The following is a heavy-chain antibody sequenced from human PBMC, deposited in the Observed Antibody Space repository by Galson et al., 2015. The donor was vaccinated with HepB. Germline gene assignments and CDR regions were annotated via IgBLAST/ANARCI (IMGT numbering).Heavy chain of an antibody. CDR3: TRLRDLSGYSSR. V-gene: IGHV3-73*01. D-gene: IGHD6-13*01. Sequence: SLRLSCAASGFTFSGSAIHWVRQAFGKGPEWVGRIRSKNNNYATSYVPSLKGRFTISRDDSKNMAYLHMKSLKTEDTAVYYCTRLRDLSGYSSRWGQGTLVTVSS. J-gene: IGHJ4*02. CDR1: GFTFSGSA. CDR2: IRSKNNNYAT.